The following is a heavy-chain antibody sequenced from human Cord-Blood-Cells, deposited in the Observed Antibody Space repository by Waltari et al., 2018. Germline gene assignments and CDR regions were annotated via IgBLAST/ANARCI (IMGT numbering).Heavy chain of an antibody. CDR2: INHSGST. CDR3: AREGWYFDL. J-gene: IGHJ2*01. Sequence: QVQLQQWGAGLLKPSETLSLTCAVYGGSFSGYYWGWIRQPPGKGLEWIGEINHSGSTNYHPSLKRRVTISVDTPKNQFSLKLSSVTAADTAVYYCAREGWYFDLWGRGTLVTVSS. V-gene: IGHV4-34*01. CDR1: GGSFSGYY.